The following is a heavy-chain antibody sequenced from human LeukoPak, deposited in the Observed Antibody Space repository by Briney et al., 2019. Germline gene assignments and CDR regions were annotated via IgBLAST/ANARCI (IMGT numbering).Heavy chain of an antibody. CDR1: GYTFTTYW. V-gene: IGHV5-51*01. J-gene: IGHJ3*02. CDR2: IFPADSDT. Sequence: GESLKISCKGSGYTFTTYWIGWVRQMPGKGLEWMGNIFPADSDTKYSPSFQGQATMSADKSVSTAYLQWSSLKASDTATYYCARPGGYCSGNTCEGAFDIWGQGTVVTVSS. D-gene: IGHD2-15*01. CDR3: ARPGGYCSGNTCEGAFDI.